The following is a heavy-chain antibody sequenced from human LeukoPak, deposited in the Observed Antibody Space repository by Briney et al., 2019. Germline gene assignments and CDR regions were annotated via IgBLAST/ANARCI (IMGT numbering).Heavy chain of an antibody. D-gene: IGHD3-10*01. CDR1: GFTFSSYE. CDR3: ARGGYYYGSGTDY. CDR2: ISSSGSTI. Sequence: GGSLRLSCAASGFTFSSYEMNWVRQAPGKGLERVSYISSSGSTIYYADSVKGRFTISRDNAKNSLYLQMNSLRAEDTAVYYCARGGYYYGSGTDYWGQGTLVTVSS. V-gene: IGHV3-48*03. J-gene: IGHJ4*02.